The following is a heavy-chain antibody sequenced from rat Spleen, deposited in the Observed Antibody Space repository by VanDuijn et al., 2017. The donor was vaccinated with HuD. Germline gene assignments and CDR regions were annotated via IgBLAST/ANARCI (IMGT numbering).Heavy chain of an antibody. Sequence: EVQLVESGGGLVQPGRSLKLSCAASGFTFSNYDMAWVRQAPTKGLEWVASISPSGGSTYYRESVKGRFTISRDDAKSTLYLQMDSLRSEDTATYYCATDTFYDGTYYPGGFDYWGQGVMVTVSS. D-gene: IGHD1-12*02. CDR2: ISPSGGST. V-gene: IGHV5-19*01. CDR3: ATDTFYDGTYYPGGFDY. J-gene: IGHJ2*01. CDR1: GFTFSNYD.